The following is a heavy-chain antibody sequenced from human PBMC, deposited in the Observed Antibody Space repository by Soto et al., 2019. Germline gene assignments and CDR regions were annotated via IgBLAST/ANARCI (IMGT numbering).Heavy chain of an antibody. Sequence: EVQLVESGGGLVKPGGSLRLSCAASGFTFSSYSMNWVRQAPGKGLEWVSSISRSSSYIYYADSVKGRFTISRDNAKNSLYLQMNSLRAEDTAVYYCARVSGSSRMYYFDYWGQGTLVTVSS. CDR1: GFTFSSYS. CDR3: ARVSGSSRMYYFDY. D-gene: IGHD6-19*01. J-gene: IGHJ4*02. CDR2: ISRSSSYI. V-gene: IGHV3-21*01.